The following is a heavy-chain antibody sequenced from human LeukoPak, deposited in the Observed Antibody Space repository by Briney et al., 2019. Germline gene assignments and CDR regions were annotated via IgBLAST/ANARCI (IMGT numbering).Heavy chain of an antibody. D-gene: IGHD1/OR15-1a*01. V-gene: IGHV3-66*01. CDR3: AKVKQYDYSYMDV. Sequence: GSLRLSCAASGCSVSSNYMSWWRQAAGGGLESVAVVYSGGSTYYADSVKGRFTISRDNSKNTLYLQMNSLRAEDTAVYYCAKVKQYDYSYMDVWGKGTTVTISS. J-gene: IGHJ6*03. CDR1: GCSVSSNY. CDR2: VYSGGST.